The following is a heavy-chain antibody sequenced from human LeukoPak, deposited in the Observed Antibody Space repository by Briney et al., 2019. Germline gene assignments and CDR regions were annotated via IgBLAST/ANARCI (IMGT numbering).Heavy chain of an antibody. V-gene: IGHV3-23*01. CDR1: GFTFSSYA. CDR2: ISGSGGST. D-gene: IGHD3-16*01. J-gene: IGHJ6*03. Sequence: PGGSLRLSCAASGFTFSSYAMSWVRQAPGKGLEWVSAISGSGGSTYYADPVKGRFTISRDNSKNTLYLQMNSLRAEDTAVYYCAREPYVGYYYYMDVWGKGTTVTVSS. CDR3: AREPYVGYYYYMDV.